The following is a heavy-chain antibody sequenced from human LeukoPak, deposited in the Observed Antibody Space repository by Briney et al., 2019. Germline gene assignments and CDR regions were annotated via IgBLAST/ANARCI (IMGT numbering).Heavy chain of an antibody. CDR1: GDSVSSSRVT. D-gene: IGHD2-8*01. CDR3: ARVSGGVFED. V-gene: IGHV6-1*01. CDR2: TYYRSKWSN. Sequence: SQTLSLTCAISGDSVSSSRVTWNWIRQSPSRGLEWLGRTYYRSKWSNDYSESVKSRIIISPDTSKNQFSLQLKSVTPEDTAVYYCARVSGGVFEDWGQGTLVTVSS. J-gene: IGHJ4*02.